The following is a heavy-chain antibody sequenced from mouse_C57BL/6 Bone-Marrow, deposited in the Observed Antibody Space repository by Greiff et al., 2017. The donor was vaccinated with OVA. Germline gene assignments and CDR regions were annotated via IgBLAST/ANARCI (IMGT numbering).Heavy chain of an antibody. D-gene: IGHD1-1*01. CDR3: TYGSSWFAY. V-gene: IGHV6-3*01. CDR1: GFTFSNYW. J-gene: IGHJ3*01. CDR2: IRLKSDNYAS. Sequence: EVMLVESGGGLVQPGGSMKLSCVASGFTFSNYWMNWVRQSPEKGLEWVAQIRLKSDNYASHYAESVKGRFTISRDDSKSSVYLQMNNLRAEDTGIYYFTYGSSWFAYWGQGTLVTVSA.